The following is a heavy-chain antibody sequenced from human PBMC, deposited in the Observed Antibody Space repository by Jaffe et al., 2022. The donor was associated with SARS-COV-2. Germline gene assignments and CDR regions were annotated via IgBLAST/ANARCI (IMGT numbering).Heavy chain of an antibody. CDR1: GYTFTSYD. CDR2: MNPNSGNT. Sequence: QVQLVQSGAEVKKPGASVKVSCKASGYTFTSYDINWVRQATGQGLEWMGWMNPNSGNTGYAQKFQGRVTMTRNTSISTAYMELSSLRSEDTAVYYCARFSTPGYYNVGWFDPWGQGTLVTVSS. CDR3: ARFSTPGYYNVGWFDP. V-gene: IGHV1-8*01. J-gene: IGHJ5*02. D-gene: IGHD3-10*01.